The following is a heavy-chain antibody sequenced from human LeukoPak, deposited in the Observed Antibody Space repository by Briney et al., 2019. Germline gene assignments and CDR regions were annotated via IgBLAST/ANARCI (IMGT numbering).Heavy chain of an antibody. Sequence: PGGSLRLSCAASGFTFSSYSMNWVRQAPGKGLEWVSYISSSSSTIYYADSVKGRFTISRDNAKNSLYLQMNSLRAEDTAVYYCATSPRVTLYVMGDFAYWGQGTLVTVSS. CDR1: GFTFSSYS. CDR3: ATSPRVTLYVMGDFAY. CDR2: ISSSSSTI. V-gene: IGHV3-48*01. J-gene: IGHJ4*02. D-gene: IGHD3-16*01.